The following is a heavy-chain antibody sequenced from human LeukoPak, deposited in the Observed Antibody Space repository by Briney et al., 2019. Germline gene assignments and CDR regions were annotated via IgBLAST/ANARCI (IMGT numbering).Heavy chain of an antibody. D-gene: IGHD2-2*02. V-gene: IGHV3-7*01. CDR1: GFTFSSYW. Sequence: GGSLRLSCAASGFTFSSYWMSWVRQAPGTGLEWVANIKQDGSEKYYVDSVKGRFTISRDNAKNSLYLQMNSLRAEDTAVYYCARVAIVVVPAAILDLVDFWSGYQRYYFDYWGQGTLVTVSS. CDR3: ARVAIVVVPAAILDLVDFWSGYQRYYFDY. J-gene: IGHJ4*02. CDR2: IKQDGSEK.